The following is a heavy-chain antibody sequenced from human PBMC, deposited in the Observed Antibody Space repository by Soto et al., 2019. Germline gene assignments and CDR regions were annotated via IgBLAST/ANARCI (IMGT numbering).Heavy chain of an antibody. CDR1: GFTFDDYA. CDR2: ISWNSGSI. CDR3: AKDITYCSSTSCAFDY. J-gene: IGHJ4*02. D-gene: IGHD2-2*01. V-gene: IGHV3-9*01. Sequence: PGGSLRLSCAASGFTFDDYAMHWVRQAPGKGLEWVSGISWNSGSIGYADSVKGRFTISRDNAKNSLYLQMNSLRAEDTALYYFAKDITYCSSTSCAFDYWGQGTLVTVSS.